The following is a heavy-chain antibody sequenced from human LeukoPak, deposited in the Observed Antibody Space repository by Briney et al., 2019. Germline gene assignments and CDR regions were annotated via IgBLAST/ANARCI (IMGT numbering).Heavy chain of an antibody. J-gene: IGHJ3*02. CDR1: RYTFTGYY. D-gene: IGHD2-2*02. CDR2: INPNSGGT. CDR3: ARGRGRLYEEDAFDI. Sequence: ASVKVSCKASRYTFTGYYMHGVRQAPGQGLEWMGRINPNSGGTNYAQTFQGRVTMTRDTSISTPYMELTRLRSDHTAVYYFARGRGRLYEEDAFDIWGQGTMVTVSS. V-gene: IGHV1-2*06.